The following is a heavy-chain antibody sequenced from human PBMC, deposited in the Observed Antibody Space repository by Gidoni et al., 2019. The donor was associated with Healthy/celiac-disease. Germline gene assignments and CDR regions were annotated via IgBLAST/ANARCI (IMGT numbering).Heavy chain of an antibody. Sequence: QVQLVQSGAEVKKPGSSVKVSCKASGGTFSSYAISWVRQAPGQGLEWLGGIIPIFGTANYAQKFQGRVTITADESTSTAYMELSSLRSEDTAVYYCARVENSSGWLWNAFEIWGQGTMVTVSS. CDR3: ARVENSSGWLWNAFEI. CDR2: IIPIFGTA. CDR1: GGTFSSYA. J-gene: IGHJ3*02. V-gene: IGHV1-69*01. D-gene: IGHD6-19*01.